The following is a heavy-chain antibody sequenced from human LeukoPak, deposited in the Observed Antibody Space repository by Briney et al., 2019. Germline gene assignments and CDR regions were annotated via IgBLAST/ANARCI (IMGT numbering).Heavy chain of an antibody. J-gene: IGHJ5*02. CDR3: AKLPINRFCYDSGSP. CDR2: INHFGST. CDR1: GGSFTGLF. V-gene: IGHV4-34*01. D-gene: IGHD3-10*01. Sequence: SETLSLTCVVNGGSFTGLFWSWIRQAPGEGLEWIGEINHFGSTNYSPSLKSRVTMSVDASKNQFFLNLSSVTAADTAVYYCAKLPINRFCYDSGSPWGQGTLVTVSS.